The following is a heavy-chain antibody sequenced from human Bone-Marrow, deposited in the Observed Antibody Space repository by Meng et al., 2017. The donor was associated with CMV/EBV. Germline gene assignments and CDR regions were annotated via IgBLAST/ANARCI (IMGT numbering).Heavy chain of an antibody. D-gene: IGHD3-16*01. CDR2: INPNSGGT. CDR3: ARGTSLFGVDLYYYYGMDV. V-gene: IGHV1-2*02. J-gene: IGHJ6*02. Sequence: ASVKVSCKASGYTFTGYYMHWMRQAPGQGLEWMGWINPNSGGTNYAQKFQGRVTMTRDTSISTAYMELSRLRSDDTAVYYCARGTSLFGVDLYYYYGMDVWGQGTTVTVSS. CDR1: GYTFTGYY.